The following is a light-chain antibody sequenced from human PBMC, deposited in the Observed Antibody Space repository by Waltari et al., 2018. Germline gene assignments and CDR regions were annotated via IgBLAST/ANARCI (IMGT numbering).Light chain of an antibody. Sequence: ASQSVTSISLSWYQQKLGQAPRLLIYGTSSMATGTPDRFSGSGSGTDFTLTISRLEPEDVAVYYCQQYDGEVVTFGGGTKVEI. J-gene: IGKJ4*01. V-gene: IGKV3-20*01. CDR2: GTS. CDR3: QQYDGEVVT. CDR1: QSVTSIS.